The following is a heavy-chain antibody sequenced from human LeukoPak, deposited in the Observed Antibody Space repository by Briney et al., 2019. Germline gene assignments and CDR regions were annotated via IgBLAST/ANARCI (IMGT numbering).Heavy chain of an antibody. CDR3: ASLYSGSADYYMDV. D-gene: IGHD1-26*01. J-gene: IGHJ6*03. Sequence: ASVKVSCKSSGGTFSSYTISWVRQAPGQGLEWMGRIIPILGIANYAQKFQGRVTITADKSTSTAYMELSSLRSEDTAVYYCASLYSGSADYYMDVWGKGTTVTVSS. V-gene: IGHV1-69*02. CDR1: GGTFSSYT. CDR2: IIPILGIA.